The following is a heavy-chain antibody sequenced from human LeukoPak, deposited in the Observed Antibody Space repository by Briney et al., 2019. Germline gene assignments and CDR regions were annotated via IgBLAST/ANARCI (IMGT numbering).Heavy chain of an antibody. Sequence: PSETLSLTCTVSGYSISSGYYWGWIRQPPGQGLGWIGSIYHSGSTYYNPSLKSRVTISVDTSKNQFSLKLSSVTAADTAVYYCARSPYNWNYVGYYYYYMDVWGKGTTVTVSS. CDR1: GYSISSGYY. J-gene: IGHJ6*03. CDR2: IYHSGST. V-gene: IGHV4-38-2*02. CDR3: ARSPYNWNYVGYYYYYMDV. D-gene: IGHD1-7*01.